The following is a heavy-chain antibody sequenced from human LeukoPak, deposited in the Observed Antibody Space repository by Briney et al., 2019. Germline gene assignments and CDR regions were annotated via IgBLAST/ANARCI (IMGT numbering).Heavy chain of an antibody. CDR3: ARRRGPTGTSEY. V-gene: IGHV5-51*01. Sequence: HGESLKISCKGSGYSFTNYWIGWVRQMPGKGLEWMGIIYPGDSDIRYSPSFQGQVTISADKSISTAYLQWSSLKASDTAVYYCARRRGPTGTSEYWGQGTLVTVSS. J-gene: IGHJ4*02. CDR1: GYSFTNYW. D-gene: IGHD1-1*01. CDR2: IYPGDSDI.